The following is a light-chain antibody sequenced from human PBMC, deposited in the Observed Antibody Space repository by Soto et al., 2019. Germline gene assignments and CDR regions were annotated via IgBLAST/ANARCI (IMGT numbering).Light chain of an antibody. CDR1: SNDVGGYNY. CDR2: DVS. J-gene: IGLJ2*01. Sequence: QSALTQPPSASGSPGQSVTISCTGTSNDVGGYNYVSWYQQHPGKAPKLMIYDVSKRPSGVPDRFSGSKSGNTASLTVSGLQAEDEADYNCSSYADNNRGNVVFGGGTKLTVL. CDR3: SSYADNNRGNVV. V-gene: IGLV2-8*01.